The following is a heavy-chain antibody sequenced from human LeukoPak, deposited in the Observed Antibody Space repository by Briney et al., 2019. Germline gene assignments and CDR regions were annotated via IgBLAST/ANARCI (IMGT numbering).Heavy chain of an antibody. D-gene: IGHD2-2*01. J-gene: IGHJ4*02. V-gene: IGHV3-21*01. CDR3: ARSIGKGYCSSTSCSAGEYFDY. CDR1: GFTFSSYS. Sequence: GGSLRLSCAASGFTFSSYSKNWVRQAPGKGLEWVSSISSSSSYIYYADSVKGRFTISRDNAKNSLYLQMNSLRAEDTAVYYCARSIGKGYCSSTSCSAGEYFDYWGQGTLVTVSS. CDR2: ISSSSSYI.